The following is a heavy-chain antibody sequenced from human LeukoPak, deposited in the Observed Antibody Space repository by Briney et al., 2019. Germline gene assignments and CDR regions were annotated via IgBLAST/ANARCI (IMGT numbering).Heavy chain of an antibody. V-gene: IGHV3-48*02. CDR2: ISSTTSTI. J-gene: IGHJ4*02. CDR1: GFTFSSSW. CDR3: ARRHDYFDY. Sequence: GGSLRLSCAASGFTFSSSWMSWVRQAPGKGLEWVSSISSTTSTIYYADSVKGRFTISRDNADNSLYLQMNSLRDEDTAVYYCARRHDYFDYWGQGTLVTVSS.